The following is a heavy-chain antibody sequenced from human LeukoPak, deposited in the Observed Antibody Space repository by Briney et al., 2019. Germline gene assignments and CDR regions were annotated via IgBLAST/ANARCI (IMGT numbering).Heavy chain of an antibody. CDR2: ISAYNGNT. D-gene: IGHD3-10*01. V-gene: IGHV1-18*01. Sequence: GASVKVSCKASGYIFTSYGISWVRQAPGQGLEWMGWISAYNGNTNYAQKLQGRGTMTTDTSTSTAYMELRSLRSDDTAVYYCARAGLWFGELSFDYWGQGTLVTVSS. CDR1: GYIFTSYG. J-gene: IGHJ4*02. CDR3: ARAGLWFGELSFDY.